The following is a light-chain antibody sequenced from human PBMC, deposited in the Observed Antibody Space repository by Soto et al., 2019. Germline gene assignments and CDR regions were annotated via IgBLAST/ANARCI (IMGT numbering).Light chain of an antibody. V-gene: IGLV2-14*03. Sequence: QSVLTQPASVSGSPGQSIAISCTGASSDIGRYNYVSWYQQHPGQAPKLIIFDVANRPSGVSNRFSGSKSDNTASLTISGLQAEDEADYYCTSYTSSDTYVFGTGTKLTVL. CDR1: SSDIGRYNY. CDR3: TSYTSSDTYV. J-gene: IGLJ1*01. CDR2: DVA.